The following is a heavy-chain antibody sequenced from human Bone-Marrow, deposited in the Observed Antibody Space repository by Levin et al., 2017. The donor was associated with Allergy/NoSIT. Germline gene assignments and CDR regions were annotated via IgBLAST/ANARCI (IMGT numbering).Heavy chain of an antibody. CDR3: ARERLYDIMTGNYYDYGVDL. CDR2: IYYSGSA. D-gene: IGHD3-9*01. Sequence: KASETLSLTCTVSGGSISSYYWSWIRQPPGKGLEWIGNIYYSGSANYNPSLRSRVSMSVDTSKNQFSLILNSVTAADTAVYYVARERLYDIMTGNYYDYGVDLWGQGSTVTVSS. CDR1: GGSISSYY. J-gene: IGHJ6*02. V-gene: IGHV4-59*01.